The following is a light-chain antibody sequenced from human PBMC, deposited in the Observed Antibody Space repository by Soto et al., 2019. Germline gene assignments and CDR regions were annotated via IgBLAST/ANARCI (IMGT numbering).Light chain of an antibody. CDR2: KTS. V-gene: IGKV1-5*03. J-gene: IGKJ1*01. CDR3: LQYYGYRWT. CDR1: QSISGW. Sequence: DIQMTQSPSTLSASVGDRVTITCRASQSISGWLAWYQQKPGKAPNLLIYKTSTLQGGVPSRFSGSGSGTEFTLTISSLQPDDFATYYCLQYYGYRWTFGQGTKVEIK.